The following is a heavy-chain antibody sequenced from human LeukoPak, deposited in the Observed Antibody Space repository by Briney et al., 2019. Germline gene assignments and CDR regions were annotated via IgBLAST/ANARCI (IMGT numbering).Heavy chain of an antibody. V-gene: IGHV3-33*03. J-gene: IGHJ4*02. CDR2: IWFDGSNK. CDR3: AKQGYGSGTYVLDY. CDR1: GFTFSNYG. D-gene: IGHD3-10*01. Sequence: GGSLRLSCAASGFTFSNYGMHWVRQAPAKGLEWVALIWFDGSNKDYADSVKGRFTISRDNSNNMLYLQMNSLRTEDTAVYYCAKQGYGSGTYVLDYWGQGTLVTVSS.